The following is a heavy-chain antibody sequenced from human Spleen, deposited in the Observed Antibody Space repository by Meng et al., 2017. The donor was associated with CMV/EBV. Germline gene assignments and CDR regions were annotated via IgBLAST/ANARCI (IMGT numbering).Heavy chain of an antibody. CDR3: ARDPGYCSSTSCYFDYYYGLDV. J-gene: IGHJ6*02. V-gene: IGHV3-21*01. Sequence: GGSLRLSCAASGFTFSSYSMNWVRQAPGKGLEWVSSISSSGSYINYADSLKGRFTISRDNAKKSLYLQMNSLRAEDTAVYYCARDPGYCSSTSCYFDYYYGLDVWGQGTTVTVSS. D-gene: IGHD2-2*01. CDR1: GFTFSSYS. CDR2: ISSSGSYI.